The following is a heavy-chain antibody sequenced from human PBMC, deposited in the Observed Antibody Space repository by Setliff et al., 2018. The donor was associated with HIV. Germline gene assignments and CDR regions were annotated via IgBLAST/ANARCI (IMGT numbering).Heavy chain of an antibody. D-gene: IGHD5-18*01. V-gene: IGHV4-59*08. CDR1: GGSISGYY. CDR2: INYSGST. CDR3: ARYSYGYVRDLRFDP. J-gene: IGHJ5*02. Sequence: SETLSLTCTVSGGSISGYYWSWIRQPPGKGLEWIGYINYSGSTNYNPSLQSRVTISVDTSKNHFSLKLTSVTAAATAVYYCARYSYGYVRDLRFDPWGQGTLVTVSS.